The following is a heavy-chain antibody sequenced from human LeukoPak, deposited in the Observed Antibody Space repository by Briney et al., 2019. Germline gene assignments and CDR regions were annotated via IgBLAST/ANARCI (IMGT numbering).Heavy chain of an antibody. CDR2: IYYSGST. CDR1: GGSISSYY. CDR3: ARDVVAAAGTWDY. V-gene: IGHV4-59*12. D-gene: IGHD6-13*01. Sequence: SETLSLTCTVSGGSISSYYWSWIRQPPGKGLEWIGYIYYSGSTNYNPSLKSRVTISVDTSKNQFSLKLSSVSAADTAVYYCARDVVAAAGTWDYWGQGTLVTVSS. J-gene: IGHJ4*02.